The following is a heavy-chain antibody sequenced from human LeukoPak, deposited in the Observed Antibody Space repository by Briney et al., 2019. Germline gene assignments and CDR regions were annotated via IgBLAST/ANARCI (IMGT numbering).Heavy chain of an antibody. D-gene: IGHD3-3*01. J-gene: IGHJ4*02. CDR1: GYSIRTGFY. Sequence: PSETLSLTCSVSGYSIRTGFYWAWIRQSPGKGLEWIGSIYYSGSTYYNPSLKSRVTISVDTSKNQFSLRLSSVTAADTAVYYCARGLRHYDFWSGYTEGYYFDYWGQGTLVTVSS. CDR2: IYYSGST. V-gene: IGHV4-38-2*02. CDR3: ARGLRHYDFWSGYTEGYYFDY.